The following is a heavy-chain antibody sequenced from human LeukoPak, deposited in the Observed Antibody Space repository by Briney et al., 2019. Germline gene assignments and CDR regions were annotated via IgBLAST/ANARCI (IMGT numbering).Heavy chain of an antibody. Sequence: GSLRLSCAASGFTCSSYAMSWVRQAPGKGLEWVSAISGGGGTTYYADSVKGRFTISRDNAKNTLFLQMHSLSAKDTAVYYCAKDREGLSSGYDLEYFDYWGQGTLVTVFS. CDR2: ISGGGGTT. CDR3: AKDREGLSSGYDLEYFDY. J-gene: IGHJ4*02. D-gene: IGHD5-12*01. CDR1: GFTCSSYA. V-gene: IGHV3-23*01.